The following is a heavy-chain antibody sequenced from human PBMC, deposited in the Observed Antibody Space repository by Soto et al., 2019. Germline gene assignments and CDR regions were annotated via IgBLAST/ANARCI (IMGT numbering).Heavy chain of an antibody. Sequence: EVQLVQSGAEVKKPGESLKISCKGSGYSFNSYWIGWVRQMPGKGLEWMGVVYPGDSDTRYSPSFQGHVTISADKSISTAYLQWSSLKASDTAVYYCVRHGGHWVSTACYTWAYGMDVWGQGTTVTVSS. CDR2: VYPGDSDT. CDR1: GYSFNSYW. J-gene: IGHJ6*02. CDR3: VRHGGHWVSTACYTWAYGMDV. V-gene: IGHV5-51*01. D-gene: IGHD2-2*02.